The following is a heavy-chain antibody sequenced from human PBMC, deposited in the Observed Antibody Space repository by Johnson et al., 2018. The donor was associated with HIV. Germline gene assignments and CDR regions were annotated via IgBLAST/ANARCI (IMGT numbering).Heavy chain of an antibody. Sequence: VQLVESGGGLVQPGRSLRLSCAASGFTFDDYAMSWVRQAPGKGLEWVSGINWNGGSTGYADSVKGRFTISRDNAKNSLYLQMNSLRAEDTAVYYCARAPRWFNVFDIWGQGTMVTVSS. V-gene: IGHV3-20*04. CDR1: GFTFDDYA. J-gene: IGHJ3*02. D-gene: IGHD4-23*01. CDR2: INWNGGST. CDR3: ARAPRWFNVFDI.